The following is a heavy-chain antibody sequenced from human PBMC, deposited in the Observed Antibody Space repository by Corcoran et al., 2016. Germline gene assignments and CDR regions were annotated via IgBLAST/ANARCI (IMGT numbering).Heavy chain of an antibody. Sequence: QVQLQESGPGLVKPSETLSLTCTVSGGSISSYYWSWIRQPAGKGLEWIGRIFTSGSTNYNPSLKSRVTMSVDTSRNQFSLKLSSVTAADTAVDYCARELVYGSGRGWFDPWGQGTLVTVSS. J-gene: IGHJ5*02. CDR3: ARELVYGSGRGWFDP. V-gene: IGHV4-4*07. D-gene: IGHD3-10*01. CDR1: GGSISSYY. CDR2: IFTSGST.